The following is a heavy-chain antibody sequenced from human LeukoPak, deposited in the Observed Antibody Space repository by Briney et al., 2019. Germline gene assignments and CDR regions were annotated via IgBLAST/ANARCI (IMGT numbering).Heavy chain of an antibody. CDR2: IYYSGST. Sequence: SETLSLTCTVSGGSISSYYWSWIRQPPGKGLEWIGYIYYSGSTNYNPSLKSRVTVSVDTSKNQFSLKLSSVTAADTAVYYCARVSVAGLDYWGQGTLVTVSS. CDR3: ARVSVAGLDY. D-gene: IGHD6-19*01. CDR1: GGSISSYY. V-gene: IGHV4-59*01. J-gene: IGHJ4*02.